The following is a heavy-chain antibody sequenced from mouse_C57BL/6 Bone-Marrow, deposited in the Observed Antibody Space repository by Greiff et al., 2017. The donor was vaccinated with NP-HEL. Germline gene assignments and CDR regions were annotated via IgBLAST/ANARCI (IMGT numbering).Heavy chain of an antibody. J-gene: IGHJ4*01. D-gene: IGHD2-5*01. V-gene: IGHV1-81*01. CDR3: ADYSIFYAMDY. CDR2: IYPMRWKT. Sequence: QVQLQQSGAELARRGASVKLCCKAVGGGGTGCWMVVGWEGTGQGLEWIGEIYPMRWKTYYNEKFKGKATLTADKSSSTAYMELRSLTSEDSAVYFCADYSIFYAMDYWGQGTSVTVSS. CDR1: GGGGTGCW.